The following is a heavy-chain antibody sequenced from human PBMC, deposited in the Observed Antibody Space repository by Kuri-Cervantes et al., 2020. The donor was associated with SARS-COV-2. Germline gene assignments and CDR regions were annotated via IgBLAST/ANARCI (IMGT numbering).Heavy chain of an antibody. CDR1: GYTFTNND. V-gene: IGHV1-8*03. Sequence: ASVKVSCKASGYTFTNNDINWVRQASGQGLEWMGWMNPDTGNAGYAQKFQGGVTITADESTSTAYMELSSLRSEDTAVYYCARGGWITGTTSAYYYYYMDVWGKGTTVTVSS. J-gene: IGHJ6*03. CDR3: ARGGWITGTTSAYYYYYMDV. D-gene: IGHD1-7*01. CDR2: MNPDTGNA.